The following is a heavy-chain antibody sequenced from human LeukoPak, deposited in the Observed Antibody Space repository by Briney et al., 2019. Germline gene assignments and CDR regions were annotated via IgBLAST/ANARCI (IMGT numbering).Heavy chain of an antibody. D-gene: IGHD5-12*01. J-gene: IGHJ4*02. Sequence: PGGSLRLSCAASGFTFDDYAMHWVRQAPGKGLEWVSLISGDGGSTYYADSVKGRFTISRDNSKNSLYLQMSSLRTEDTALYYCAKDISGYSGYDSSDYWGQGTLVTVSS. CDR3: AKDISGYSGYDSSDY. CDR2: ISGDGGST. V-gene: IGHV3-43*02. CDR1: GFTFDDYA.